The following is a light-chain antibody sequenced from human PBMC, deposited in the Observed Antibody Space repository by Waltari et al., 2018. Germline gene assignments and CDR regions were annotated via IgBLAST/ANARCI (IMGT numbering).Light chain of an antibody. J-gene: IGLJ1*01. Sequence: QAVVTQEPSLTVSPGGTVTPTCDSSTGAVTSDHYPYWFQQKPGQAPRTLIYDTTKKYSWTPARFSGSLLGGKAALTLSGAQPEDEAEYYCLLAYGDAQVFGTGTKVTVL. CDR3: LLAYGDAQV. CDR1: TGAVTSDHY. CDR2: DTT. V-gene: IGLV7-46*01.